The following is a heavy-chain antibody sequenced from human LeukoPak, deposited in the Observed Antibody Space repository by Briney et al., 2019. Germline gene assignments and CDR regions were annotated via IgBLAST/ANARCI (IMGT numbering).Heavy chain of an antibody. Sequence: PSETLSLTCTVSGGSISSYYWSWIRQPPGKGLEWIGYIYYSGSTNYNPSLKSRVTISVDTSKNQFSLKLSSVTAADTAVYYCARLSPLYGMGVWGQGTTVTVSS. V-gene: IGHV4-59*08. CDR3: ARLSPLYGMGV. J-gene: IGHJ6*02. CDR1: GGSISSYY. CDR2: IYYSGST.